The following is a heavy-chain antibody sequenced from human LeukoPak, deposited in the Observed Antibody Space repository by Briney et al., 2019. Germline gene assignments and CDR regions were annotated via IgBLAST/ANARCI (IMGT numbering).Heavy chain of an antibody. CDR1: GGSISSSSYY. J-gene: IGHJ6*03. CDR2: IYYSGST. CDR3: ARGPHYYDSSGYYYFSYYYYYYMDV. Sequence: PSETLSLTCTVSGGSISSSSYYWGWIRQPPGKGLEWIGSIYYSGSTYYNPSLKSRVTISVDTSKNQFSLKLSSVTAADTAVYYCARGPHYYDSSGYYYFSYYYYYYMDVWGKGTTVTVSS. D-gene: IGHD3-22*01. V-gene: IGHV4-39*07.